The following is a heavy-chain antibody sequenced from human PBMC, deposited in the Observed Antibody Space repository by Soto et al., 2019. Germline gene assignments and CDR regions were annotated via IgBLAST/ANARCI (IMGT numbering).Heavy chain of an antibody. V-gene: IGHV3-30-3*01. J-gene: IGHJ5*02. D-gene: IGHD1-7*01. Sequence: TLSCAASGFPFSSYAMPWIRQATGKGLWWVAVISYDGSNKYYAHSVKGRFTISREKSKNTLYLEMNSLGAEDTAVYYCGRITSIPGTLPWFDPWGQGT. CDR2: ISYDGSNK. CDR1: GFPFSSYA. CDR3: GRITSIPGTLPWFDP.